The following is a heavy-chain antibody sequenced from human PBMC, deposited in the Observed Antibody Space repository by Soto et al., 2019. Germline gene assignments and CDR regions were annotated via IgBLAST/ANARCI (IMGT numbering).Heavy chain of an antibody. CDR2: IVVGSGNT. V-gene: IGHV1-58*01. D-gene: IGHD6-13*01. J-gene: IGHJ4*02. CDR1: GFTFTSSA. CDR3: AAPGSWYDNYIGY. Sequence: SVKVFCKASGFTFTSSAVQWVRQARGQRLEWIGWIVVGSGNTNYAQKFQERVTITRDMSTSTAYMELSSRRSEDTAVYYCAAPGSWYDNYIGYCGQGTLVTVSS.